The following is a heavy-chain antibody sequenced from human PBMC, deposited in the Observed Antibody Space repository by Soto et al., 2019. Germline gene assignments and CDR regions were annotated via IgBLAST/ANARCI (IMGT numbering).Heavy chain of an antibody. CDR2: TYYRSKWFH. D-gene: IGHD3-10*01. V-gene: IGHV6-1*01. Sequence: QGQLQQSGPGLVKPSQTLSLTCAISGDSVSSDITSWNWIRQSTSRGLECLGRTYYRSKWFHDYAASVKSRITINPDTSKNQFSLELNSMTPEDTAVYYCARGNALDVWGQGTVVTVSS. CDR3: ARGNALDV. CDR1: GDSVSSDITS. J-gene: IGHJ3*01.